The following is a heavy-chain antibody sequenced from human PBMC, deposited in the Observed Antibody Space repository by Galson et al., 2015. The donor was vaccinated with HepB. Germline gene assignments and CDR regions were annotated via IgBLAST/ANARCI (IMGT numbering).Heavy chain of an antibody. CDR2: IWYDGSNK. CDR1: GFTFSSYG. J-gene: IGHJ4*02. D-gene: IGHD3-10*01. V-gene: IGHV3-33*01. Sequence: SLRLSCAASGFTFSSYGMHWVRQAPGKGLEWVAVIWYDGSNKYYADSVKGRFTISRDNSKNTLYLQMNSLRAEDTAVYYCARGNLWFGELTIDYWGQGTLVTVSS. CDR3: ARGNLWFGELTIDY.